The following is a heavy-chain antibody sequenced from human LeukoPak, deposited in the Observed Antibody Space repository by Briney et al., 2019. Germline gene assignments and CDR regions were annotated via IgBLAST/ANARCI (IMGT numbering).Heavy chain of an antibody. J-gene: IGHJ4*02. CDR2: IYYSGST. V-gene: IGHV4-39*01. CDR1: GGSISRSSYY. Sequence: PSETLSLTCTVSGGSISRSSYYWGWVRQPPGKGLEWIGSIYYSGSTYYNPPLKSRVTISVDTSKNQFSLKLNSVTAPDTAVYFCASLQSGGVDSWGQGTLVTVSS. CDR3: ASLQSGGVDS. D-gene: IGHD3-10*01.